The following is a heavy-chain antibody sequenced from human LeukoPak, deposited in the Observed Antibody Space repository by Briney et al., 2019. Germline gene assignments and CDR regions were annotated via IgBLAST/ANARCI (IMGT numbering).Heavy chain of an antibody. CDR2: INPSGGST. Sequence: GASVKVSCNASGYTFTSYYMHWVRQAPGQGLEWMGIINPSGGSTSYAQKFQGRVTMTGDTSTKTIYMELSSLRSEDTAVYYCARGGGYGSGPYWGQGTLVTVSS. J-gene: IGHJ4*02. CDR3: ARGGGYGSGPY. D-gene: IGHD3-10*01. CDR1: GYTFTSYY. V-gene: IGHV1-46*01.